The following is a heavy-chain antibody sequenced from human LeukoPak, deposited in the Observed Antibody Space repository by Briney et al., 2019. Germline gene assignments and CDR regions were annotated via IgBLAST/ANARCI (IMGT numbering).Heavy chain of an antibody. CDR1: GGSFSGYY. Sequence: SETLSHTCAVYGGSFSGYYWSWIRQPPGKGLEWIGEINHSGSTNYNPSLKSRVTISVDTSKNQFSLKLSSVTAADTAVYYCARTRYQLLRPSDYWGQGTLVTVSS. V-gene: IGHV4-34*01. J-gene: IGHJ4*02. D-gene: IGHD2-2*01. CDR2: INHSGST. CDR3: ARTRYQLLRPSDY.